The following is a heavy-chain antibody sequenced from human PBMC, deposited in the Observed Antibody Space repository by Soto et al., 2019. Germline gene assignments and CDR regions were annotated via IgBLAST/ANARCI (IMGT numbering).Heavy chain of an antibody. D-gene: IGHD3-9*01. J-gene: IGHJ3*02. Sequence: PGGSRRLSCAAAGFTFSNFAMGWVRQTRGEGLQCVSSISSNTFNTYYAESVRGRFTISRDNSENTLYLQMNTLTAEDTAVYFCARGSPHFDYLLSYAFHIWGQGTKVTVSS. V-gene: IGHV3-23*01. CDR3: ARGSPHFDYLLSYAFHI. CDR1: GFTFSNFA. CDR2: ISSNTFNT.